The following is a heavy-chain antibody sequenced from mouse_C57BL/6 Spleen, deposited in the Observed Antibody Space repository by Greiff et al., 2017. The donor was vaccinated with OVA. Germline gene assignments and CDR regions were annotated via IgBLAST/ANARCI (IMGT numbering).Heavy chain of an antibody. Sequence: VQLQQSGPELVKPGASVKISCKASGFAFSSSWMNWVQQRPGKGLEWIGRIYPGDGDTNYNGTFKGKATLTTDKSYSTANMQLSSLTSEDSAVYFCARGSAGYDAMDYWGQGTSVTVSS. V-gene: IGHV1-82*01. CDR3: ARGSAGYDAMDY. D-gene: IGHD3-2*02. CDR2: IYPGDGDT. CDR1: GFAFSSSW. J-gene: IGHJ4*01.